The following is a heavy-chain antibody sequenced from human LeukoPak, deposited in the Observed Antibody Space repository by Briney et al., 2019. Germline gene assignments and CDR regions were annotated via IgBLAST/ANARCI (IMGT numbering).Heavy chain of an antibody. Sequence: GGSLRLSCAASGFTFSSYWMTWVRRAPGKGLEWVANINQDESEKYYVDSVKGRFTISRDNAKNSLYLQMNSLRVEDTAVYYCVTNFDPDVDWGQGTLVTVSS. CDR2: INQDESEK. J-gene: IGHJ4*02. CDR1: GFTFSSYW. V-gene: IGHV3-7*01. D-gene: IGHD3-9*01. CDR3: VTNFDPDVD.